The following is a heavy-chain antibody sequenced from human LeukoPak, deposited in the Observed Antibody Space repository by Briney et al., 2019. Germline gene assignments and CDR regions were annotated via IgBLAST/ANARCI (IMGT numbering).Heavy chain of an antibody. Sequence: ASVKVSCKASGYTFTSYYMHWVRQAPGQGLEWMGWINPNSGGTNYAQKFQGRVTMTRDTSISTAYMELSRLRSDDTAVYYCARDVGDSSGGFDYWGQGTLVTVSS. CDR2: INPNSGGT. V-gene: IGHV1-2*02. J-gene: IGHJ4*02. CDR1: GYTFTSYY. D-gene: IGHD3-22*01. CDR3: ARDVGDSSGGFDY.